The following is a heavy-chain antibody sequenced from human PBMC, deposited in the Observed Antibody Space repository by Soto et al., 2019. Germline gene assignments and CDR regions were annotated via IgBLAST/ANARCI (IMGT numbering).Heavy chain of an antibody. CDR2: IIPIAAIA. Sequence: SVWISCKASGCTVSRYTINWVRQAPGQGLEWMGRIIPIAAIANYTQKFQGRVTITVDKSSTTAYMELSSLRSDDTAVYYCARVPLDYWGQGTLVTVSS. CDR1: GCTVSRYT. V-gene: IGHV1-69*02. J-gene: IGHJ4*02. CDR3: ARVPLDY.